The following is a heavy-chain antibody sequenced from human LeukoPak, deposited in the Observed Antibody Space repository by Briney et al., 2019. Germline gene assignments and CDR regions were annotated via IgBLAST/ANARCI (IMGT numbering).Heavy chain of an antibody. D-gene: IGHD6-19*01. Sequence: GGSLRLSCAASGLTVSSNYMSWVRQAPGKGLEWVSVIYSGGSTYYADSVKGRFTISRDNSKNTLYLQMNSLRAEDTAVYYCAIVSSGWEQYFQHWGQGTLVTVSS. CDR2: IYSGGST. CDR3: AIVSSGWEQYFQH. V-gene: IGHV3-66*02. CDR1: GLTVSSNY. J-gene: IGHJ1*01.